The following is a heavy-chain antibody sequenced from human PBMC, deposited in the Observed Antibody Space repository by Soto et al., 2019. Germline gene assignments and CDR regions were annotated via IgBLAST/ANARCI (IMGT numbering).Heavy chain of an antibody. D-gene: IGHD3-9*01. V-gene: IGHV1-18*01. CDR2: ISAYNGNT. CDR3: ARVGNYDILTGYYWDYFDY. CDR1: GYTFTSYG. J-gene: IGHJ4*02. Sequence: ASVKVSCQASGYTFTSYGISWVRQAPGQGLEWMGWISAYNGNTNYAQKLQGRVTMTTDTSTSTAYMELRSLRSDDTAVYYCARVGNYDILTGYYWDYFDYWGQGTLVTSPQ.